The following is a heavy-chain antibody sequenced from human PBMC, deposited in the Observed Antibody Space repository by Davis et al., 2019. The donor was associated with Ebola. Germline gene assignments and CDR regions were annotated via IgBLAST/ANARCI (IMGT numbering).Heavy chain of an antibody. CDR3: ALSLTDAQDYFDY. CDR2: IRYDGSNK. Sequence: PGGSLRLSCAASGFTFSSYGMHWVRQAPGKGLEWVAFIRYDGSNKYYADSVKGRFTISRDNSKNTLYLQMNSLRAEDTAVYYCALSLTDAQDYFDYWGQGTLVTVSS. V-gene: IGHV3-30*02. D-gene: IGHD1-20*01. J-gene: IGHJ4*02. CDR1: GFTFSSYG.